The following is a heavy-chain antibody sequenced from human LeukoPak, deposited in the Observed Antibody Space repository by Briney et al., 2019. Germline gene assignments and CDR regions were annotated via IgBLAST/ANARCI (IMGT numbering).Heavy chain of an antibody. CDR3: AREAIFGGGYYYYYMDV. D-gene: IGHD3-3*01. CDR1: GYTFTSFG. Sequence: ASVKVSCRASGYTFTSFGISWVRQAPGQGLEWMGWISAYNGNTNYAQKLQGRVTMTTDTSTSTAYMELRSLRSDDTAVYYCAREAIFGGGYYYYYMDVWGKGTTVTVSS. V-gene: IGHV1-18*01. CDR2: ISAYNGNT. J-gene: IGHJ6*03.